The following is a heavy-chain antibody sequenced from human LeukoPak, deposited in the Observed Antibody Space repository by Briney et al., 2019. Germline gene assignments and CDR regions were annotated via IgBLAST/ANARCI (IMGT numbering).Heavy chain of an antibody. CDR2: ISSSGSYI. CDR1: GFTFSSYS. J-gene: IGHJ6*02. Sequence: GGSLRLSCAASGFTFSSYSMNWVRQAPGKGLEWVSSISSSGSYIYYADSVKGRFTISRDNAKNSLYLQMNSLRAEDTAVCYCARDSDSSGWYALDVWGQGTTVTVSS. V-gene: IGHV3-21*01. D-gene: IGHD6-19*01. CDR3: ARDSDSSGWYALDV.